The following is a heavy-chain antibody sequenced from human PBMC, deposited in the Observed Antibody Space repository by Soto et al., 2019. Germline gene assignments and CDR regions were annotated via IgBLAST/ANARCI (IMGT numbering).Heavy chain of an antibody. D-gene: IGHD2-15*01. CDR3: ARDGELWDIVVVVAATHFDY. CDR1: GFTFSSYG. V-gene: IGHV3-48*01. J-gene: IGHJ4*02. CDR2: ISSSSSTI. Sequence: GGSLRLSCAASGFTFSSYGMNWVRQAPGKGLEWVSYISSSSSTIYYADSVKGRFTISRDNAKNSLYLQMNSLRAEDTAVYYCARDGELWDIVVVVAATHFDYWGQGTLVTVSS.